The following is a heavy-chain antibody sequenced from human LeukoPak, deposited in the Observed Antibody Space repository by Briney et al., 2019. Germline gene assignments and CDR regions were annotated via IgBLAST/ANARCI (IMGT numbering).Heavy chain of an antibody. CDR3: ARGGTAMKYTGSNFDY. CDR2: IIPIFGKA. D-gene: IGHD5-18*01. J-gene: IGHJ4*02. V-gene: IGHV1-69*13. CDR1: GYTFTSYG. Sequence: GASVKVSCKASGYTFTSYGNSWVRQAPGQGLEWMGGIIPIFGKANYAQKFQGRVTITADESTSTAYMELRSLRSEDTAVYYCARGGTAMKYTGSNFDYWGQGTLVTDSS.